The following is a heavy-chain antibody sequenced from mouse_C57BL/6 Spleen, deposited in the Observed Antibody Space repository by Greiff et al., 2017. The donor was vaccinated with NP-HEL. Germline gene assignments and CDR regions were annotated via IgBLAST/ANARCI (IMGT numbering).Heavy chain of an antibody. CDR2: ISYDGSN. D-gene: IGHD2-5*01. Sequence: LMESGPGLVKPSQSLSLTCSVTGYSITSGYYWNWIRQFPGNKLEWMGYISYDGSNNYNPSLKNRISITRDTSKNQFFLKLNSVTTEDTATYYCARDLYYSNSYAMDYWGQGTSVTVSS. CDR1: GYSITSGYY. CDR3: ARDLYYSNSYAMDY. J-gene: IGHJ4*01. V-gene: IGHV3-6*01.